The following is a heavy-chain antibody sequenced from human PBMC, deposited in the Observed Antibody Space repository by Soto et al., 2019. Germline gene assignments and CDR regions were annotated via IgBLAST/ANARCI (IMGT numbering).Heavy chain of an antibody. J-gene: IGHJ3*02. Sequence: PSETLSLTCTVSGGSSSSGGYYWSWIRQHPGKGLEWIGYIYYSGSTYYNPSLKSRVTISVDTSKNQFSLKLSSVTAADTAVYYCARDLNRYCTNGVCPSDAFDIWGQGTMVTVSS. CDR2: IYYSGST. CDR1: GGSSSSGGYY. CDR3: ARDLNRYCTNGVCPSDAFDI. D-gene: IGHD2-8*01. V-gene: IGHV4-31*03.